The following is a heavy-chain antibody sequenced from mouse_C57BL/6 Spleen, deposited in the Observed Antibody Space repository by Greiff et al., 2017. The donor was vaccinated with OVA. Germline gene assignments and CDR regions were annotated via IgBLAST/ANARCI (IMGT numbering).Heavy chain of an antibody. CDR2: IHPNSGST. CDR3: ARKTVVATDAMDY. D-gene: IGHD1-1*01. V-gene: IGHV1-64*01. Sequence: QVQLQQPGAELVKPGASVKLSCKASGYTFTSYWMHWVKQRPGQGLEWIGMIHPNSGSTNYKEKFKSKATLTVDNSSSTAYMQLSSLTSEDSAVYYCARKTVVATDAMDYWGQGTSVTVSS. CDR1: GYTFTSYW. J-gene: IGHJ4*01.